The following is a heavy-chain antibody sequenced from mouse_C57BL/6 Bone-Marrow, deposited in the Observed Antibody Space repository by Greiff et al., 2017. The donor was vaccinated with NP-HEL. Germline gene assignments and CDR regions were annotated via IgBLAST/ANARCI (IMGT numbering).Heavy chain of an antibody. CDR2: IRNKANNHAT. CDR1: GFTFSDAW. J-gene: IGHJ4*01. D-gene: IGHD1-1*01. CDR3: TPHYYGSSFPHAMDY. Sequence: EVHLVESGGGLVQPGGSMKLSCAASGFTFSDAWMDWVRQSPEKGLEWVAEIRNKANNHATYYAESVKGRFTISRDDSKSSVYLQMNSVRAEDTGIYYCTPHYYGSSFPHAMDYWGQGTSVTVSS. V-gene: IGHV6-6*01.